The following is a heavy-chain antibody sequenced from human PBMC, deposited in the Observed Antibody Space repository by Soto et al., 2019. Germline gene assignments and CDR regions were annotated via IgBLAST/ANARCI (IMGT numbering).Heavy chain of an antibody. J-gene: IGHJ5*02. V-gene: IGHV4-39*01. CDR3: ARHYSSGSRNWFDP. CDR2: IYYSGST. D-gene: IGHD6-19*01. Sequence: XGTLCLTCRVSGGSINSSSYFWGWVRQPPGKGLEWIGSIYYSGSTYYNPSLRSRVTISVDTSKNQFSLKLSSVTAADTAVFYCARHYSSGSRNWFDPWGQGTLVTVSS. CDR1: GGSINSSSYF.